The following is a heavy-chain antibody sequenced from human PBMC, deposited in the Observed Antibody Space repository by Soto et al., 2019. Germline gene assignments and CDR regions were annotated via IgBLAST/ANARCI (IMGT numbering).Heavy chain of an antibody. CDR2: IYSDGST. D-gene: IGHD3-9*01. Sequence: EVQLVESGGGLVQPGGSLRLSCAASGFTVNSNYMSWVRQAPGKGLEWVSVIYSDGSTYYADSVKGRFIISRDNSNTTLYFQMNSLRAEDTAVYYCATLPKYDILTGFYPCWGQGTLVTVSS. CDR1: GFTVNSNY. CDR3: ATLPKYDILTGFYPC. V-gene: IGHV3-66*01. J-gene: IGHJ4*02.